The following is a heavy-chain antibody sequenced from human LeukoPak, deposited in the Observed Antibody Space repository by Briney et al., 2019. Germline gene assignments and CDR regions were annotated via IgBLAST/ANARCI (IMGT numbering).Heavy chain of an antibody. V-gene: IGHV4-30-2*01. CDR1: GGSISSGGYY. D-gene: IGHD3-16*01. Sequence: SETLSLTCTVSGGSISSGGYYWSWIRQPPGKGLEWIGYIYHSGSTYYNPSLKTRVTISVDTSKNQFSLQLSSVTAADTAVYYCAREPRWAGDLGGFDSWGQGPLVTVSS. CDR3: AREPRWAGDLGGFDS. CDR2: IYHSGST. J-gene: IGHJ4*02.